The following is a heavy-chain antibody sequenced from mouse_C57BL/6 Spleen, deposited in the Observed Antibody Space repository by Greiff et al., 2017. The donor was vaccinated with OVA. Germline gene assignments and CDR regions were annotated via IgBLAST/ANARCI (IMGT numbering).Heavy chain of an antibody. Sequence: QVQLQQPGAELVMPGASVKLSCKASGYTFTSYWMHWVKQRPGQGLEWIGEIDPSDSYTNYNQKFKGKSTLTVDKSSSTAYMQLSSLTSEDSAVYYCARTLVATDFAMDYEGQGASVAVSS. CDR2: IDPSDSYT. CDR3: ARTLVATDFAMDY. D-gene: IGHD1-1*01. V-gene: IGHV1-69*01. CDR1: GYTFTSYW. J-gene: IGHJ4*01.